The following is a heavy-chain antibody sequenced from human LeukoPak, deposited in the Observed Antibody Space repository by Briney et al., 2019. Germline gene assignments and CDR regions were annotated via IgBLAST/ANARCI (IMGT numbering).Heavy chain of an antibody. D-gene: IGHD6-13*01. CDR3: ARGEAAAGTFYYYYMDV. J-gene: IGHJ6*03. CDR2: ISYSGST. CDR1: GVSISTYS. V-gene: IGHV4-59*01. Sequence: PSETLSLTCTVSGVSISTYSWSWIRQPPGKGLEWIGYISYSGSTSYNPSLRSRVTISVDTSKNQFSLKLSSVTAADTAVYYCARGEAAAGTFYYYYMDVWGKGTTVTVSS.